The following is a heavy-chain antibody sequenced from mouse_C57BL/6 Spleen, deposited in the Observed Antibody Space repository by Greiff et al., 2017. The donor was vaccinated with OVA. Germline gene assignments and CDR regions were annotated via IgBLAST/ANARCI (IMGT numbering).Heavy chain of an antibody. J-gene: IGHJ3*01. CDR1: GYAFSSSW. CDR3: ARDYGSLFAY. CDR2: IYPGDGDT. V-gene: IGHV1-82*01. D-gene: IGHD1-1*01. Sequence: VKLQESGPELVKPGASVKISCKASGYAFSSSWMNWVKQRPGKGLEWIGRIYPGDGDTNYNGKFKGKATLTADKSSSTAYMQLSSLTSEDSAVYFCARDYGSLFAYWGQGTLVTVSA.